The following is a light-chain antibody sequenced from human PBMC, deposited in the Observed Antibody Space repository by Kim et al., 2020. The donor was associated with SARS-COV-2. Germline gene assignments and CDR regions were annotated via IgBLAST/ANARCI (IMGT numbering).Light chain of an antibody. V-gene: IGLV2-14*03. CDR3: CSYTSSSSYL. CDR2: DVN. J-gene: IGLJ1*01. Sequence: QSALTQPASVSGSPGQSITISCTGTSSDVGGYDHVSWYQQHPAKAPKLMIYDVNNRPSGVSIRFSGSKSGNTASLTISGLQAADEGDYYCCSYTSSSSYLFGTGTKVTVL. CDR1: SSDVGGYDH.